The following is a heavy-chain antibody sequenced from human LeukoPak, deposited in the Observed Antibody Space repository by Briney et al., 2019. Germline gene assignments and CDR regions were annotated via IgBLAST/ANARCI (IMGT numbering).Heavy chain of an antibody. Sequence: GASVKVSCKASGYTFTSYGISWVRQAPGQGLEWMGWISAYNGNTNYAQKLQGRVTMTTDTSTSTAYMELRSLRSDDTAVYYCARGGVTMIVVVINPSDAFDIWGQGTMVTVSS. V-gene: IGHV1-18*01. J-gene: IGHJ3*02. CDR3: ARGGVTMIVVVINPSDAFDI. CDR2: ISAYNGNT. D-gene: IGHD3-22*01. CDR1: GYTFTSYG.